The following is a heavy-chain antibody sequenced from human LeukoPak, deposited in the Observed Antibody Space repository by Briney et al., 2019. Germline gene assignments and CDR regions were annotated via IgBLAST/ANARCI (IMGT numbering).Heavy chain of an antibody. Sequence: PGRSLRLSCAASGFTFSSYAMHWVRQAPGKGLEWVAVISYDGSNKYYADSVKGRFTISRDNSKNTLYLQMNSLRAEDTAVYYCARSGIVGDDFWEWSSDYWGQGTLVTVSS. J-gene: IGHJ4*02. CDR2: ISYDGSNK. CDR3: ARSGIVGDDFWEWSSDY. CDR1: GFTFSSYA. V-gene: IGHV3-30-3*01. D-gene: IGHD3-3*01.